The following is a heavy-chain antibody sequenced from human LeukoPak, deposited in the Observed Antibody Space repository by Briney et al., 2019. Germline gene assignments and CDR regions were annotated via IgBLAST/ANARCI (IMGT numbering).Heavy chain of an antibody. CDR2: ISGSGGST. CDR3: ARETVHITMVRGVNDY. CDR1: GFTFSSYA. J-gene: IGHJ4*02. V-gene: IGHV3-23*01. Sequence: GGSLRLSCAASGFTFSSYAMSWVRQAPGKGLEWVSAISGSGGSTYYADSVKGRFTISRDNAKNSLYLQMNSLRAEDTAVYYCARETVHITMVRGVNDYWGQGTLVTVSS. D-gene: IGHD3-10*01.